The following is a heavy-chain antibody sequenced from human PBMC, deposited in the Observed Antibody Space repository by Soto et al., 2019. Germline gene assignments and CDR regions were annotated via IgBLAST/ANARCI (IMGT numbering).Heavy chain of an antibody. Sequence: SETLSLTCTVSGGSISSGEYYWTWIRQPPGKGLEWIGYISYSGSTHYSPSLKSRVSITVDTSKNQFSLNLASVTAADTGVYYCASSSPFQYWGPGILVTVSS. D-gene: IGHD6-6*01. CDR2: ISYSGST. V-gene: IGHV4-30-4*01. CDR3: ASSSPFQY. J-gene: IGHJ4*02. CDR1: GGSISSGEYY.